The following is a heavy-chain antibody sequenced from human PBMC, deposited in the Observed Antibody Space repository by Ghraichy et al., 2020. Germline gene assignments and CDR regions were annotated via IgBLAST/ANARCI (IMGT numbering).Heavy chain of an antibody. CDR2: ISYDGNNK. V-gene: IGHV3-30-3*01. Sequence: GGSLRLSCAASGFTFSTYAMHWVRQAPGKGLEWVAVISYDGNNKYYADSVKGRFTISRDKSKNTVYLQMNGLRAEDTAVYYCARDQASYGSGHKAHYYNDVDVWGQGTTVTVSS. CDR1: GFTFSTYA. J-gene: IGHJ6*02. CDR3: ARDQASYGSGHKAHYYNDVDV. D-gene: IGHD3-10*01.